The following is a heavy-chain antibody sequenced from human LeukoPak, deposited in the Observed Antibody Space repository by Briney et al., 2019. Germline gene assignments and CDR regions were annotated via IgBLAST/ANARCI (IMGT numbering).Heavy chain of an antibody. V-gene: IGHV4-59*01. D-gene: IGHD2-15*01. Sequence: SETLSLTCTVSGGSISSYYWSWIRQPPGKGLEWIGYIYYSGTTNYNPSLKSRVTISVDTSKNQFSLKLSSATAADTAVYYCAGSNCSGGSCYAYYYYGMDVWGQGTTVTVSS. J-gene: IGHJ6*02. CDR2: IYYSGTT. CDR1: GGSISSYY. CDR3: AGSNCSGGSCYAYYYYGMDV.